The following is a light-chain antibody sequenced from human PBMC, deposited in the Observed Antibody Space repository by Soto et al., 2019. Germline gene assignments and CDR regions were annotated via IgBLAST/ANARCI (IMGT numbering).Light chain of an antibody. Sequence: IHMTQSGSTLSSSVGCRVPITSRASESISSWLAWYKQKPGKPTKVLIYGASNLQSGVPPRFSGSGSGTDFTLAISSLQPEDSATYYCLQDINYPWTFGQGTKVDIK. V-gene: IGKV1-5*01. CDR2: GAS. CDR3: LQDINYPWT. CDR1: ESISSW. J-gene: IGKJ1*01.